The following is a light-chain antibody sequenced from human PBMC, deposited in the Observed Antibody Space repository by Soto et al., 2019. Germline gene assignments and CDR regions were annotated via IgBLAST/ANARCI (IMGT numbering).Light chain of an antibody. Sequence: DIQMTQSPSTLYASVGDRVTITCRASQRISSWLAWYQQKPGKDPKLLIYDASSLESGVPSRFSGSGSGTEFTLTISSLEPEDFATYDCQQYNSYCTFGQGTKLELK. CDR3: QQYNSYCT. CDR2: DAS. V-gene: IGKV1-5*01. CDR1: QRISSW. J-gene: IGKJ2*01.